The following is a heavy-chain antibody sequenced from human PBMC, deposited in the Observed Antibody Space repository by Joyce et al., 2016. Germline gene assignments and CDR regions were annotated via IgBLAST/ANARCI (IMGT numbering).Heavy chain of an antibody. J-gene: IGHJ4*02. D-gene: IGHD3-10*01. CDR2: IYHNEST. V-gene: IGHV4-30-2*01. CDR3: ASGFNFKGRSFFDY. Sequence: QLQPQESGSGLVKPSQTLSLTCAVSGASVSSGGYSWSWIRQPPGKGLEWIGYIYHNESTYYNPSLKSRVTISVDRSKNQFSLKLASVTAADTAVYYCASGFNFKGRSFFDYWGQGALVTVSS. CDR1: GASVSSGGYS.